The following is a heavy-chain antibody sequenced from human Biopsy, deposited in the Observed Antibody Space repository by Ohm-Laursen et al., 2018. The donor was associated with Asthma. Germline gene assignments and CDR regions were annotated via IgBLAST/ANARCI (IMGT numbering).Heavy chain of an antibody. V-gene: IGHV3-30*03. CDR3: ARQSGQEYGDSIPFDT. CDR1: GFVSSQCG. J-gene: IGHJ3*02. Sequence: SLRLSCTASGFVSSQCGMHWVRQGPGKGLEWVALVSSDGHNKYYEDSVKGRFTISRDNSRNRLYLQINSLTVEDSAVYFCARQSGQEYGDSIPFDTWGQGTKVVVSS. CDR2: VSSDGHNK. D-gene: IGHD3-22*01.